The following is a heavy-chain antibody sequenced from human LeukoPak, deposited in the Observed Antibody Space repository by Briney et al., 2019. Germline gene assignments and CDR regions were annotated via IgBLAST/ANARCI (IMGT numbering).Heavy chain of an antibody. V-gene: IGHV3-7*04. Sequence: GGSLRLSCGASGFIFRDYMMTWVRQAPGKGLEWVANIKEDGSEKYYVDSVEGRFTISRDNAKNSLYLQMNSLRAEDTAVYYCARAEPGTGYYYGMDVWGQGTTVTVSS. CDR2: IKEDGSEK. CDR1: GFIFRDYM. D-gene: IGHD6-13*01. J-gene: IGHJ6*02. CDR3: ARAEPGTGYYYGMDV.